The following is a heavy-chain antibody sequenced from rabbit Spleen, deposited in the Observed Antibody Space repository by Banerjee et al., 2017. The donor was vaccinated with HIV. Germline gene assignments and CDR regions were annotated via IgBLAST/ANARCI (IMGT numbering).Heavy chain of an antibody. D-gene: IGHD8-1*01. V-gene: IGHV1S45*01. Sequence: QQQLVESGGGLVQPEGSLTLTCTASGFSFSSSYYMCWVRQAPGKGLEWIGCIYSGSDGSTYYATWVNGRFTISKTSSTTVTLQMTSLTAADTATYFCARDTGSSFSSYGMDLWGQGTLVTVS. CDR3: ARDTGSSFSSYGMDL. CDR2: IYSGSDGST. CDR1: GFSFSSSYY. J-gene: IGHJ6*01.